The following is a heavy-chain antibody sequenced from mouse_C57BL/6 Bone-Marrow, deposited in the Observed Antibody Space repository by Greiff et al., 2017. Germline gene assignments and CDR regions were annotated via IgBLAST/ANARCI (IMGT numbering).Heavy chain of an antibody. V-gene: IGHV5-6*02. J-gene: IGHJ4*01. Sequence: EVMLVESGGDLVKPGGSLKLSCAASGFTFSSYGMSWVRQTPDKRLEWVATISSGGSYTYYPDSVKGRFTISRDNAKNTLYLQKSSLKSEDTAMYYCARRGSPYAMDYWGQGTSVTVSS. CDR3: ARRGSPYAMDY. CDR1: GFTFSSYG. D-gene: IGHD1-1*01. CDR2: ISSGGSYT.